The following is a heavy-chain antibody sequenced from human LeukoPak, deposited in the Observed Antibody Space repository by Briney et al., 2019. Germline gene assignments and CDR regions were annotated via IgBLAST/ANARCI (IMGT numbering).Heavy chain of an antibody. CDR1: GDSISSGSYY. D-gene: IGHD4-17*01. V-gene: IGHV4-61*02. CDR2: IYTSGST. CDR3: ARTRTSTVTHDY. J-gene: IGHJ4*02. Sequence: PSETLSLTCTVSGDSISSGSYYWSWIRQPAGKGLEWIGRIYTSGSTNYNPSLKSRVTISVDTSKNQFSLKLSSVTAADTAVYYCARTRTSTVTHDYWGQGTLVTVSS.